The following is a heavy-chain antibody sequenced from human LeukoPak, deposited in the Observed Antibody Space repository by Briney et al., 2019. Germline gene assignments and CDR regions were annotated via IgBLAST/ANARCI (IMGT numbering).Heavy chain of an antibody. CDR3: AKGYYGSGSYGWFDY. CDR2: IYSDNT. J-gene: IGHJ4*02. D-gene: IGHD3-10*01. V-gene: IGHV3-53*01. Sequence: GGSLRLSCAASGFTFSSYSMNWVRQAPGKGLEWVSFIYSDNTHYSDSVKGRFTISRDNSKNTLFLQMNSLRAEDTAVYYCAKGYYGSGSYGWFDYWGQGTLVTVSS. CDR1: GFTFSSYS.